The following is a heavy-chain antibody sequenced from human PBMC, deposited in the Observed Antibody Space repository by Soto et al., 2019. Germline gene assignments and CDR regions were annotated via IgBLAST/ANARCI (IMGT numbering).Heavy chain of an antibody. J-gene: IGHJ4*02. V-gene: IGHV4-30-4*01. CDR3: ARELSGYRFGPGEVY. Sequence: PSETLSLTCIVSGDSITSTDYYWTWIRQPPGKGLEWIGYIYHNGSTYSSPSLKSRVTLSLDKSKNLFSLQLTSVTAADTAVYYCARELSGYRFGPGEVYWGQGTLVTVSS. CDR1: GDSITSTDYY. CDR2: IYHNGST. D-gene: IGHD5-18*01.